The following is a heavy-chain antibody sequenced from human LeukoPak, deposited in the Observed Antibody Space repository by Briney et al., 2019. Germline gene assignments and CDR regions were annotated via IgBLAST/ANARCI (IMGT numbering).Heavy chain of an antibody. CDR1: GYSISSGYY. V-gene: IGHV4-38-2*02. Sequence: SETLSLTCTVSGYSISSGYYWAWIRQPPGKGLEWIGSIRHSGDTYYNPSLKSRVTMSEDTSKNQFSLHLSSVTAADTAVYYCARDGGGGSFEPEGFDYWCQGTPVTVSS. CDR2: IRHSGDT. CDR3: ARDGGGGSFEPEGFDY. D-gene: IGHD1-26*01. J-gene: IGHJ4*02.